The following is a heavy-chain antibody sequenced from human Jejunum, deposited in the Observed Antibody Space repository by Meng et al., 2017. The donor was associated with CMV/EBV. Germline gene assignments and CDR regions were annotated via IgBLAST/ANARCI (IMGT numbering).Heavy chain of an antibody. V-gene: IGHV1-2*02. Sequence: SGYTFTGYSMHWVRQAPGQGLEWMGWINTNSGGTSYAQKFQGRVTMTRDTSITTAYMELSRLRSDDTAVYFCAREYTTSWRVGYFDYWGQGTLVTVSS. J-gene: IGHJ4*02. CDR1: GYTFTGYS. D-gene: IGHD6-6*01. CDR3: AREYTTSWRVGYFDY. CDR2: INTNSGGT.